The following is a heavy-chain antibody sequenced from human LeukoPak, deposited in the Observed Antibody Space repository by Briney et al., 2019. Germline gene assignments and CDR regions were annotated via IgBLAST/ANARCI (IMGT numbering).Heavy chain of an antibody. CDR2: IYYSGST. J-gene: IGHJ2*01. D-gene: IGHD4-17*01. CDR1: GGSISSSSYY. CDR3: ARLSNDYGDYAGYWYFDL. Sequence: SETLSLTCTVSGGSISSSSYYWGWIRQPPGKGLEWIGSIYYSGSTYYNPSLKSRVTISVDTSKNQFSLKLSSVAAADTAVYYCARLSNDYGDYAGYWYFDLWGRGTLVTVSS. V-gene: IGHV4-39*01.